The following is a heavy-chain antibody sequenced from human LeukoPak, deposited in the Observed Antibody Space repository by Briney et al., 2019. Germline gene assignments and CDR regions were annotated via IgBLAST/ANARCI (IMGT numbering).Heavy chain of an antibody. J-gene: IGHJ4*02. CDR2: IDWDDDK. Sequence: SGPALVKPTHPLTLTFTFSGFSLSTRGMCVSWIRQPPVKALEWHTPIDWDDDKYYSTSLKTRLTISKDTSKNQVVLTMTNMDPVDTATYYCARISLRGYEKDDYWGQGTLVTVSS. V-gene: IGHV2-70*01. CDR1: GFSLSTRGMC. D-gene: IGHD5-18*01. CDR3: ARISLRGYEKDDY.